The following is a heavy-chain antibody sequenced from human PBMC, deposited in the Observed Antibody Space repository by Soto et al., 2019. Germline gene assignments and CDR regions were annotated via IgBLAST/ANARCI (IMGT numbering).Heavy chain of an antibody. CDR3: TIKTGYSSSWYPYYFDH. CDR1: GFTFGDYA. V-gene: IGHV3-49*04. J-gene: IGHJ4*02. D-gene: IGHD6-13*01. Sequence: GGSLRLSCIGSGFTFGDYAMSWVRQAPGKGLEWVGFIKSKGYGGTTEYAASVKGRFTISRDDSKSIAYLQMNSLKTEDTAVYYCTIKTGYSSSWYPYYFDHWGQGALVTVSS. CDR2: IKSKGYGGTT.